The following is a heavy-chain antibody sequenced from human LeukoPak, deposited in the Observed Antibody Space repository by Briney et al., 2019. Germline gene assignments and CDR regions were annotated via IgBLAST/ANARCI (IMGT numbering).Heavy chain of an antibody. D-gene: IGHD2-21*02. V-gene: IGHV3-23*01. CDR1: GFTFNSYA. J-gene: IGHJ3*01. Sequence: GGSLRLSCAASGFTFNSYAMSWVRQAPGKGLEWVSVISGSGGGTYYADSVKGRFTISRDNSKNTLYLQMNSLRAEDTAFYYCARGGAYCRGDCPLDAFDPWGQGTMVTVSS. CDR3: ARGGAYCRGDCPLDAFDP. CDR2: ISGSGGGT.